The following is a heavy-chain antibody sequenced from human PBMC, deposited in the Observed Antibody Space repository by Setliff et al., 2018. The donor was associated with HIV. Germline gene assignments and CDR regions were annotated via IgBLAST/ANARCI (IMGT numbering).Heavy chain of an antibody. D-gene: IGHD1-1*01. CDR3: ARGKSGFETTGIDY. V-gene: IGHV3-49*04. Sequence: GGSLRLSCTTSGFTFGDYAMSWVRQAPGKGLEWLGFIRSTAYSGTTQYAASVKDRFTISRDNSKSIAYLQMNTLRSDDTAVYYCARGKSGFETTGIDYWGHGTRVTVSS. CDR1: GFTFGDYA. CDR2: IRSTAYSGTT. J-gene: IGHJ4*01.